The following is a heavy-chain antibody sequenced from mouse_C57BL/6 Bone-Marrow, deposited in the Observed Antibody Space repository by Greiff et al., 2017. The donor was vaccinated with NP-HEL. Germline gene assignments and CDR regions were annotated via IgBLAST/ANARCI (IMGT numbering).Heavy chain of an antibody. CDR2: INYDGSST. D-gene: IGHD1-1*01. J-gene: IGHJ1*03. V-gene: IGHV5-16*01. Sequence: EVKLMESEGGLVQPGSSMKLSCTASGFTFSDYYMAWVRQVPEKGLEWVANINYDGSSTYYLDSLKSRFIISRDNAKNILYLQMSSLKSEDTATYYCARGGVITTKGDWYFDVWGTGTTVTVSS. CDR3: ARGGVITTKGDWYFDV. CDR1: GFTFSDYY.